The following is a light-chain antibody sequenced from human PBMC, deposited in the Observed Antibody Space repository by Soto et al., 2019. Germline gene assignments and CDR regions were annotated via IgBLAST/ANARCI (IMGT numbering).Light chain of an antibody. CDR3: QQFCTSPA. J-gene: IGKJ4*01. V-gene: IGKV3-20*01. Sequence: EIVLTQSPGTLSLSPGERAILSCRASQRVGSSSLAWYQQRPGQAPRLLIYGVSTRATGIPDRFSGSGSGTDFTLTISRLESGDFAVYFCQQFCTSPAFGGGTKVEIK. CDR1: QRVGSSS. CDR2: GVS.